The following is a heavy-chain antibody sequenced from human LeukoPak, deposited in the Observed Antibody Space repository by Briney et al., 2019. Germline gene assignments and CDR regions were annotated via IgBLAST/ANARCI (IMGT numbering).Heavy chain of an antibody. Sequence: GGSLRLSCAASGFTFSSYEMNWVRQAPGKGLAWVSYISSSGSTIYYADSVKGRFTISRDNAKNSLYLQMNSLRAEDTAVYYCARAPPYCSGGSCYGGSDYWGQGTLVTVSS. J-gene: IGHJ4*02. CDR1: GFTFSSYE. CDR3: ARAPPYCSGGSCYGGSDY. D-gene: IGHD2-15*01. CDR2: ISSSGSTI. V-gene: IGHV3-48*03.